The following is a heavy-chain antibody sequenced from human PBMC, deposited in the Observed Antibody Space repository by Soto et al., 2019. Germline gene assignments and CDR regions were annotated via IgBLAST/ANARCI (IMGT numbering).Heavy chain of an antibody. CDR1: RLTLSNYV. Sequence: QVQMVESGGGVVQPGRSLRLSCAASRLTLSNYVMHWVRQAPGKGLEWVAGISYDGRNTYYADSVTGLFSISRDNANNTLFLQMHSLRPEDTAVYYCEGGDYYYALDVWGQGTTVTVSS. CDR3: EGGDYYYALDV. V-gene: IGHV3-30*04. CDR2: ISYDGRNT. J-gene: IGHJ6*02.